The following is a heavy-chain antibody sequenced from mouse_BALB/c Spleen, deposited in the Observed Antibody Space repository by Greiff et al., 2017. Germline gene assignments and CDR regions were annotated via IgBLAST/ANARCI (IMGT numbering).Heavy chain of an antibody. Sequence: DVHLVESGGGLVQPGGSLRLSCATSGFTFTDYYMSWVRQPPGKALEWLGFIRNKANGYTTEYSASVKGRFTISRDNSQSILYLQMNTLRAEDSATYYCARDIHVHYAMDYWGQGTSVTVSS. J-gene: IGHJ4*01. V-gene: IGHV7-3*02. CDR2: IRNKANGYTT. CDR1: GFTFTDYY. CDR3: ARDIHVHYAMDY.